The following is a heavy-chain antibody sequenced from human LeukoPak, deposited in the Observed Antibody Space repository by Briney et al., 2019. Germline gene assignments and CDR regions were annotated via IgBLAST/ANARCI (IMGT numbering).Heavy chain of an antibody. CDR2: IYYSGST. CDR3: ARELHYWGGWFDP. V-gene: IGHV4-39*07. D-gene: IGHD7-27*01. Sequence: SETLSLTCTVSGGSISSSSYYWGWIRQPPGKGLEWIGSIYYSGSTYYNPSLKSRVTISVDTSKNQFSLKLSSVTAADTAVYYCARELHYWGGWFDPWGQGTLVTVS. J-gene: IGHJ5*02. CDR1: GGSISSSSYY.